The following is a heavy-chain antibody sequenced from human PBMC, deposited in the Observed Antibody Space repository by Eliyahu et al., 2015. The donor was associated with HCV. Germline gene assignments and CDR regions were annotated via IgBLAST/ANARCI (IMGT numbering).Heavy chain of an antibody. D-gene: IGHD6-19*01. CDR3: ASGRAVADLDY. Sequence: QVQLQESGPGLVKPSETLSLTCTVSGGSISSYYWSWIRQPPGKGLEWIGYIYYSGSTNYNPSLKSRVTISVDTSKNQFSLKLSSVTAADTAVYYCASGRAVADLDYWGQGTLVTVSS. V-gene: IGHV4-59*01. CDR2: IYYSGST. J-gene: IGHJ4*02. CDR1: GGSISSYY.